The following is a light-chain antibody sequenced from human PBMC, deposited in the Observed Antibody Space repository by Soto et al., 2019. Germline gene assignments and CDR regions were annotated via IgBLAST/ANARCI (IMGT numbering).Light chain of an antibody. CDR3: QQYYSYPIT. CDR2: AAS. Sequence: DIQMTQSPSSLSASVGYRVTITCRASQSISSYLNWYQQKPGKAPKLLIYAASTLQSGVPSRFSGSGSGTDFTLTISCLQSEDFATYYCQQYYSYPITFGQGTLLEV. V-gene: IGKV1-39*01. CDR1: QSISSY. J-gene: IGKJ5*01.